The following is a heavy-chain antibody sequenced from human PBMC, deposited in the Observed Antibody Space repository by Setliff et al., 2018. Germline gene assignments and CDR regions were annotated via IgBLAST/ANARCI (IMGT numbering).Heavy chain of an antibody. CDR1: GASISSGSHY. CDR2: VYSTGST. V-gene: IGHV4-61*09. CDR3: VRDRHGRNSDGSGVYNWFDS. J-gene: IGHJ5*01. Sequence: NPSETLSLTCNVSGASISSGSHYWSWIRQSAGEKPTWIGHVYSTGSTNYNPSFESRVSISVDKSNNQFSLKMTSVTAADTAMYYCVRDRHGRNSDGSGVYNWFDSGGQGILVTVSS. D-gene: IGHD2-15*01.